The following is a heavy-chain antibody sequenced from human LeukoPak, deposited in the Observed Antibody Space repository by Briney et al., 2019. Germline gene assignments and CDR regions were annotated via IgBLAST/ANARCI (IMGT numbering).Heavy chain of an antibody. Sequence: GGSLRLSCAASGFTFSSYRMTWVRQAPGKGLEWVSYISSSSSTIYYADSVKGRFTISRDNAKNSLYLQMNSLRDEDTAVYYCARGAPHYDFWSGCLGKLLFDYWGQGILVTVSS. D-gene: IGHD3-3*01. CDR3: ARGAPHYDFWSGCLGKLLFDY. CDR1: GFTFSSYR. V-gene: IGHV3-48*02. J-gene: IGHJ4*02. CDR2: ISSSSSTI.